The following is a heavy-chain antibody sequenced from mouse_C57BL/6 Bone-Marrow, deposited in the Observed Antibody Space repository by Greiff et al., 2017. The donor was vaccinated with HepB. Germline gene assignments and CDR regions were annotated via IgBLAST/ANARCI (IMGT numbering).Heavy chain of an antibody. CDR3: TTGYGSSYWYFDV. J-gene: IGHJ1*03. CDR2: IDPENGDT. Sequence: EVQLQQSGAELVRPGASVKLSCTASGFNIKDDYMHWVKQRPEQGLEWIGWIDPENGDTEYASKFQGKATITADTSSNTAYLQLSILTSEDTAVYYCTTGYGSSYWYFDVWGTGTTVTVSS. CDR1: GFNIKDDY. V-gene: IGHV14-4*01. D-gene: IGHD1-1*01.